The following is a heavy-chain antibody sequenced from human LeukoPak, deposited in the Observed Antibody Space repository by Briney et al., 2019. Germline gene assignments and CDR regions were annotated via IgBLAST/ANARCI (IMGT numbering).Heavy chain of an antibody. V-gene: IGHV1-2*02. CDR1: GYTFTGYY. D-gene: IGHD5-12*01. Sequence: ASVKVSCKASGYTFTGYYMHWVRQAPGQGLEWMGWINPNSGGTNYAQKFQGRVTMTRDTSISTAYMELSRLRSDDTAVYYCARDIGDTVATSYYYYYGMDVWGQGTTVTVSS. CDR3: ARDIGDTVATSYYYYYGMDV. J-gene: IGHJ6*02. CDR2: INPNSGGT.